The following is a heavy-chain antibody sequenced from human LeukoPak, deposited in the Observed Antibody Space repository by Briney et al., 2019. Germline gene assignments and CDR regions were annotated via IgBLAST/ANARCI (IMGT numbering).Heavy chain of an antibody. CDR1: GGSFSGYF. CDR2: INQSGGT. V-gene: IGHV4-34*01. D-gene: IGHD3-22*01. Sequence: NPSETLSLTCAVYGGSFSGYFWSWIRQPPGKGLEWIGEINQSGGTNYNPSLKSRVAISVDTSKNQLSLKLNSVTAADTAVYYCGNFYNVTSGYIWGQGTLVTVSS. J-gene: IGHJ4*02. CDR3: GNFYNVTSGYI.